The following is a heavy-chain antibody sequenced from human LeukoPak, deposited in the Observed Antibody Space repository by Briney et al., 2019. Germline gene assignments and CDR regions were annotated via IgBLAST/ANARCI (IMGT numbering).Heavy chain of an antibody. CDR3: ARDSKSTADAFDI. D-gene: IGHD5/OR15-5a*01. J-gene: IGHJ3*02. CDR2: TYHSDYT. Sequence: SESLSLTCTVSGGSISNKYWSWIRQSPGKGLEWIGNTYHSDYTNYNPSLKGRATISVDKSKNQLSLKVISVTAADTAVYYCARDSKSTADAFDIWGQGTMVTVSS. CDR1: GGSISNKY. V-gene: IGHV4-59*12.